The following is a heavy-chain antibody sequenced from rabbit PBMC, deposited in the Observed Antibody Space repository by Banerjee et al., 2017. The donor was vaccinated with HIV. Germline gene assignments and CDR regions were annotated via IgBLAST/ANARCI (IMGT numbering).Heavy chain of an antibody. V-gene: IGHV1S45*01. CDR3: ARGAGGSVDTGGNYFDL. J-gene: IGHJ4*01. CDR2: IYAGSSDVT. D-gene: IGHD8-1*01. Sequence: QEQLEESGGDLVKPGASLTLTCTASGFSFSSSYWICWVRQAPGKGLEWIACIYAGSSDVTYYASWAKGRFAISRTSSTTVTLPMTSLTAADTATYFCARGAGGSVDTGGNYFDLWGQGTLVTVS. CDR1: GFSFSSSYW.